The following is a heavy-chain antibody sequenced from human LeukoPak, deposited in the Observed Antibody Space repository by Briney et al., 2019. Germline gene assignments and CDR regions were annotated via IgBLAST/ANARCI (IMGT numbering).Heavy chain of an antibody. CDR2: INSNSSTI. Sequence: GGSLRFSCAASGFTFSTYSMNWVRQAPGKGLEWLSYINSNSSTIYYADSVKGRFTISRDNSKNTLYLQMNSLRAEDTAVYYCAKDFDYGLDYWGQGTLVTVSS. D-gene: IGHD4-17*01. J-gene: IGHJ4*02. CDR3: AKDFDYGLDY. CDR1: GFTFSTYS. V-gene: IGHV3-48*01.